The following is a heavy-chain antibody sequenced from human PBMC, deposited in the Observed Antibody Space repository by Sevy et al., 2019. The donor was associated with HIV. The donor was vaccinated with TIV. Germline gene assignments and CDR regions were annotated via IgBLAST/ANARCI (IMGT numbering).Heavy chain of an antibody. V-gene: IGHV3-23*01. CDR2: FSGSGVGT. J-gene: IGHJ4*02. CDR1: GLTFDSYA. Sequence: GGSLRLSCAASGLTFDSYAMSWVRQAPGKGLEWVSGFSGSGVGTYYADSVKGRFTISRDNSKNTLYLQMNSLRGEDTALYYCAMENYYGSGSAFDHWGQGTLVTVSS. D-gene: IGHD3-10*01. CDR3: AMENYYGSGSAFDH.